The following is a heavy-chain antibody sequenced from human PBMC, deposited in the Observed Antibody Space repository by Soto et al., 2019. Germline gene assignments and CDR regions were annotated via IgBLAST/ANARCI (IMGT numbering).Heavy chain of an antibody. V-gene: IGHV3-23*01. J-gene: IGHJ4*02. D-gene: IGHD7-27*01. Sequence: AGSLRLSCAVSRFSFSTYAMSWVRQPPGKGLEWVSGISGSGGTTYYARAVQGLFTISRENSKKTMSLPMTSLGVDDSAVYYLASPGDRRWGRRFDYWGPGTLVTVSS. CDR3: ASPGDRRWGRRFDY. CDR2: ISGSGGTT. CDR1: RFSFSTYA.